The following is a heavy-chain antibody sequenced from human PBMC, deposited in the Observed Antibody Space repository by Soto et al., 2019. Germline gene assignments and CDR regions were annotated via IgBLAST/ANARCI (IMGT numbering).Heavy chain of an antibody. D-gene: IGHD5-12*01. V-gene: IGHV1-18*04. J-gene: IGHJ4*02. CDR3: ARESKKWPDF. CDR2: IRAYNGNT. CDR1: GYSFSSYT. Sequence: QVQSVQSGGEVKKPGASVTVSCKASGYSFSSYTINWVRQAPGQGLEWLGWIRAYNGNTKYVEKLQGRVTMTTDTSTSTAYMEQRNLRSDDTAVYYCARESKKWPDFWGPGTLVTVSS.